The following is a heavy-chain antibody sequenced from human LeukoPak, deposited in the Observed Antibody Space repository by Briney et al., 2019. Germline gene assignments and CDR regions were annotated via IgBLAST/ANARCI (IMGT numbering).Heavy chain of an antibody. J-gene: IGHJ3*02. CDR1: GFTFSSYA. CDR3: ARERGEGAFDI. CDR2: ISYDGSNK. Sequence: GGSLRLSCAASGFTFSSYAMHWVRQAPGKGLEWVAVISYDGSNKYYADSVKGRFTISRDNSKNTLYLQMNSLRAEDTAVYYCARERGEGAFDIWGQGTMVTVSS. D-gene: IGHD3-16*01. V-gene: IGHV3-30*04.